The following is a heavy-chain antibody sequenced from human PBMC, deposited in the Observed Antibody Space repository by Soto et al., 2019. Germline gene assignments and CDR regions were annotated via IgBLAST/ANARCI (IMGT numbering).Heavy chain of an antibody. V-gene: IGHV1-18*01. CDR1: GYTFSSYG. CDR3: ARTPPPIDN. J-gene: IGHJ4*02. CDR2: ISAYNGNT. Sequence: QVQLVQSGAEVKKPGASVKVSCKASGYTFSSYGISWVRQAPGQGLEWMGWISAYNGNTNYAQKLQGRVTMTTDTPTSTTYMKLTSLSSDDPAAKYSARTPPPIDNWGQGTLVTVSS.